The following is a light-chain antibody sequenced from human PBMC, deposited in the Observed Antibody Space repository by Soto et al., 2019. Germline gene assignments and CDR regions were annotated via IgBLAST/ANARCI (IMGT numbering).Light chain of an antibody. CDR2: LNSDGSL. V-gene: IGLV4-69*01. Sequence: QPVLTQSPSASASLGASVRLTYTLSSGHSTYSIAWHQQQPEKGPRFLMNLNSDGSLSKGDGIPDRFSGSTSGPERYLTISSLQSEDEADYYCQTWGPGFRVFGGGTKVTVL. CDR3: QTWGPGFRV. J-gene: IGLJ2*01. CDR1: SGHSTYS.